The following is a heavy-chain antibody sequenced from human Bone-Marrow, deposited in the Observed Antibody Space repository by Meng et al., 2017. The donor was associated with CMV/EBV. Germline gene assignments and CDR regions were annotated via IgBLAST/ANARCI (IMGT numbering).Heavy chain of an antibody. CDR2: INYSGRT. CDR3: ARDLSGVGYADY. V-gene: IGHV4-61*01. D-gene: IGHD5-12*01. Sequence: VSGGSVSSGSYDWSWIRQPPGKGLEWIGYINYSGRTNYNPSLKSRVTISVDTSKNQFSLNLNSVTAADTAVYYCARDLSGVGYADYWGQGTLVTVSS. CDR1: GGSVSSGSYD. J-gene: IGHJ4*02.